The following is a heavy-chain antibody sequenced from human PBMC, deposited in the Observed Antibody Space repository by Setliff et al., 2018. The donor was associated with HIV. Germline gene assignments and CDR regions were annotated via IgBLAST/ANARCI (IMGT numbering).Heavy chain of an antibody. CDR3: AQGAIRDSGSHITTR. V-gene: IGHV1-2*02. D-gene: IGHD3-10*01. Sequence: ASVKVSCKTFGYYFNIDYMHWVRQAPGQGLEWMGWINPNSGGTKFAQKFQGRVTMTRDTSISTAYIELSRLRSDDTAVYYCAQGAIRDSGSHITTRWGQGTLVTVSS. CDR2: INPNSGGT. J-gene: IGHJ4*02. CDR1: GYYFNIDY.